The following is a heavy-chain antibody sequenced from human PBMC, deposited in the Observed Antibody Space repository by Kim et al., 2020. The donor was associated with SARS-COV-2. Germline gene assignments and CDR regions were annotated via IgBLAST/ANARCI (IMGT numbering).Heavy chain of an antibody. CDR2: ISYDGSNK. J-gene: IGHJ5*01. V-gene: IGHV3-30*18. Sequence: GGSLRLSCAASGFTFSSYGMHWVRQAPGKGLEWVAVISYDGSNKYYADSVKGRFTISRDNSKNTLYLQMNSLRAEDTAVHYCAKDDSNYYDFWSGYPNW. CDR1: GFTFSSYG. CDR3: AKDDSNYYDFWSGYPNW. D-gene: IGHD3-3*01.